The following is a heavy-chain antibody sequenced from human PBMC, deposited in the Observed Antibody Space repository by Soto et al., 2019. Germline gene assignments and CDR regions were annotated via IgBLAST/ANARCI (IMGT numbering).Heavy chain of an antibody. D-gene: IGHD1-26*01. CDR3: ARHPPSNSRRYYYYYGMDV. Sequence: SETVSINCTVSRGSISSSSYYWGWIRQPPGKGLEWIGSIFYSGSLYCNRSLKSRVTISVXTSKNKVSLKLSSVTAADTAVYYCARHPPSNSRRYYYYYGMDVWGQGTTVTVSS. V-gene: IGHV4-39*01. CDR1: RGSISSSSYY. CDR2: IFYSGSL. J-gene: IGHJ6*02.